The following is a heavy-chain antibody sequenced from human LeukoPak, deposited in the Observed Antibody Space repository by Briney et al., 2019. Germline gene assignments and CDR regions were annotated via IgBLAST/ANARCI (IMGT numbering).Heavy chain of an antibody. J-gene: IGHJ6*03. CDR3: ARDPYNGAYSEGYYYYYMDG. Sequence: GGSLTLSCAASGSTFSNYNMHWLRQAPGQGLEWMSSITSCSSYTFYTDSVKARFTISRDNAKNSLYLQMNSLRVEDTAIYYCARDPYNGAYSEGYYYYYMDGWGKGTTVTISS. CDR1: GSTFSNYN. CDR2: ITSCSSYT. D-gene: IGHD1-1*01. V-gene: IGHV3-21*01.